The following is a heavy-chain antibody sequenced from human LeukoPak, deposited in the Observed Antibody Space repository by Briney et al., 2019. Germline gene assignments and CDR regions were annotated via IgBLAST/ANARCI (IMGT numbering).Heavy chain of an antibody. CDR1: GFTVSSNY. Sequence: GGSLRLSCAASGFTVSSNYMSWVREAPGEGLEWVSVIYSGGSTYYADSVKGRFTISRDNSKNTLYLQMSSLRVEDTAVYYCVPKGNEGYWGQGTLVTVSS. CDR3: VPKGNEGY. V-gene: IGHV3-53*05. D-gene: IGHD1-1*01. CDR2: IYSGGST. J-gene: IGHJ4*02.